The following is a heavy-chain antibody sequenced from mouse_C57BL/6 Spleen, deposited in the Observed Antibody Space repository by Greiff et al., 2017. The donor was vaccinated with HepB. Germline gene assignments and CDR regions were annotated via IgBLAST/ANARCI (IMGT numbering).Heavy chain of an antibody. D-gene: IGHD1-1*01. J-gene: IGHJ2*01. CDR2: IDPSDSYT. CDR1: GYTFTSYW. CDR3: ARSGYGSGFDY. V-gene: IGHV1-69*01. Sequence: VQLQQPGAELVMPGASVKLSCKASGYTFTSYWMHWVKQRPGQGLEWIGEIDPSDSYTNYNQKFKGKSTLTVDKSSSTAYMQLSSLTSEDSAVYYCARSGYGSGFDYWGQGTTLTVSS.